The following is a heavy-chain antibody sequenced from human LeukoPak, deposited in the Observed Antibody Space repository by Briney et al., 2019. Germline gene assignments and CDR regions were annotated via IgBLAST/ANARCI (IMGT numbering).Heavy chain of an antibody. CDR3: ARDRSIHLKYYFDY. V-gene: IGHV1-2*02. CDR2: INPNSGGT. D-gene: IGHD3-3*02. J-gene: IGHJ4*02. Sequence: GASVKVSCKASGYTFTGYYMHWGRQAPGQGLEWMGWINPNSGGTNYAQKFQGRVTMTRDTSISTAYMELSRLRSDDTAVYYCARDRSIHLKYYFDYWGQGTLVTVSS. CDR1: GYTFTGYY.